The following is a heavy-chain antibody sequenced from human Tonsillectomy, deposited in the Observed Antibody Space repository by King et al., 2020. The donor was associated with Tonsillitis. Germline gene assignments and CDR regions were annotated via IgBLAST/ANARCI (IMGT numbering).Heavy chain of an antibody. D-gene: IGHD6-13*01. V-gene: IGHV3-23*01. Sequence: VQLLASGGGLVQPGGSLRLSCTASGFTFTNHAMNWVRQAPGKGLEWVSGITGSGGSTYYADSVKGRFTISRDNSKNTQYLQMNNRRAEDSARFYCAGDEAAAPWGWFDPWGQGILVTVSS. J-gene: IGHJ5*02. CDR1: GFTFTNHA. CDR3: AGDEAAAPWGWFDP. CDR2: ITGSGGST.